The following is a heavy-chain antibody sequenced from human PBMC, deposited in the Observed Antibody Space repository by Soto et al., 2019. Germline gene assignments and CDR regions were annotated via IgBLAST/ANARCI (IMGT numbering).Heavy chain of an antibody. CDR1: GFTFSSYG. D-gene: IGHD3-22*01. CDR3: AKVVRRGDSSGTPNDAFDI. Sequence: PGGSLRLSCAASGFTFSSYGMHWVRQAPGKGLEWVAVISYDGSNKYYADSVKGRFTISRDNSKNTLYLQMNSLRAEDTAVYYCAKVVRRGDSSGTPNDAFDIWGQGTMVTVSS. J-gene: IGHJ3*02. V-gene: IGHV3-30*18. CDR2: ISYDGSNK.